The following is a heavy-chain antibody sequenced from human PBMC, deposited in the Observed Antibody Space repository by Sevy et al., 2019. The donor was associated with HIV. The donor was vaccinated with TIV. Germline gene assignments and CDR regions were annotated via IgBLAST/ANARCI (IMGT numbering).Heavy chain of an antibody. J-gene: IGHJ4*02. CDR2: ISSSSSTI. V-gene: IGHV3-48*01. Sequence: GESLKISCAASGFTFSSYSMNWVRQAPGKGLEWVSYISSSSSTIYYADSVKGRFTISRDNAKNSLYLQMNSLRAEDTAVYYCARGRMITFGGVIAHPFDYWGQGTLVTVSS. CDR1: GFTFSSYS. D-gene: IGHD3-16*02. CDR3: ARGRMITFGGVIAHPFDY.